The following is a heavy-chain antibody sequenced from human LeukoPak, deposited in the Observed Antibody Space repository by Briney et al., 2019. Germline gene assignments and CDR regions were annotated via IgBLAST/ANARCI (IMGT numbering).Heavy chain of an antibody. Sequence: GGTLRLSCAASGFTFSDYGLSWVRQAPGKGLEWVSGMSGSGGSAYYADSVEGRFTISRDNSKNSLYLQMNSLRAEDTAVYYCARAPDACDIWGQGTMVTVSS. CDR3: ARAPDACDI. J-gene: IGHJ3*02. CDR1: GFTFSDYG. V-gene: IGHV3-23*01. CDR2: MSGSGGSA.